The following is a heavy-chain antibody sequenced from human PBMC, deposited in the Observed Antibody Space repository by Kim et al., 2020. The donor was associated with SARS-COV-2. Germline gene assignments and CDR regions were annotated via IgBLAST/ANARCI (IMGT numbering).Heavy chain of an antibody. CDR2: INPSGGST. V-gene: IGHV1-46*01. CDR3: ARARPYYDSSGYPTLGYAFDI. Sequence: ASVKVSCKASGYTFTSYYMHWVRQAPGQGLEWMGIINPSGGSTSYAQKFQGRVTMTRDTSTSTVYMELSSLRSEDTAVYYCARARPYYDSSGYPTLGYAFDIWGQATMVTVSS. D-gene: IGHD3-22*01. CDR1: GYTFTSYY. J-gene: IGHJ3*02.